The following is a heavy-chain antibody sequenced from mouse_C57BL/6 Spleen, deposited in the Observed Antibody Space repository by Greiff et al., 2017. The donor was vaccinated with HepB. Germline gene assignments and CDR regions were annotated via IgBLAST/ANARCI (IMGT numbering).Heavy chain of an antibody. D-gene: IGHD2-10*02. V-gene: IGHV5-16*01. CDR2: INYDGSST. Sequence: EVMLVESEGGLVQPGSSMKLSCTASGFTFSDYYMAWVRQVPEKGLEWVANINYDGSSTYYLDSLKSRCIISRDNAKNILYLQMSSLKSEDTATYDCAREYGNYPSYWYFDVWGTGTTVTVSS. J-gene: IGHJ1*03. CDR3: AREYGNYPSYWYFDV. CDR1: GFTFSDYY.